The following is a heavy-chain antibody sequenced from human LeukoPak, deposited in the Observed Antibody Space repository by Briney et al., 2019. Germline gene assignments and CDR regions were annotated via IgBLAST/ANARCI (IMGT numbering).Heavy chain of an antibody. V-gene: IGHV3-23*01. J-gene: IGHJ4*02. Sequence: GGSLRLSCAASGFTFSSYGMSWVRQAPGKGLEWVSAISGSGGSTYYADSVKGRFTISRDNAKNSLYLQMNSLRAEDTAVYYCARDRGSGSYYKVPFDYWSQGTLVTVSS. D-gene: IGHD3-10*01. CDR1: GFTFSSYG. CDR3: ARDRGSGSYYKVPFDY. CDR2: ISGSGGST.